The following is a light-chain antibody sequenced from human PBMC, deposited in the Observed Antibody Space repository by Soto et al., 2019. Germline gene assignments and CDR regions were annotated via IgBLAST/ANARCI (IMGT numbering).Light chain of an antibody. J-gene: IGKJ3*01. CDR3: QQSYSTLLFT. CDR1: QSISSY. Sequence: DIQMTQSPSSLSASVGDRVTITCRASQSISSYLNWYQQKPGKAPKLLIYAASSLQSGVPSRFSGSGSGTDFTLTISSLQPQASATYSCQQSYSTLLFTFGPGTKVDIK. V-gene: IGKV1-39*01. CDR2: AAS.